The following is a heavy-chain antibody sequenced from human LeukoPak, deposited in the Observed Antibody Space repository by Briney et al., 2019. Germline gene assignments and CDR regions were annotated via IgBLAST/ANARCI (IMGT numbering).Heavy chain of an antibody. D-gene: IGHD3/OR15-3a*01. Sequence: GGTLRLSCAASGFTFSSYGMSWVRQAPGKGLEWVSTIIASGGSTYDADSVKGRFTISRDNSKNTLYLQMNSLRAEDTAMYYCARGSGYKYDFTGRERTKSRLDYWGQGTLVAVSS. J-gene: IGHJ4*02. CDR2: IIASGGST. CDR3: ARGSGYKYDFTGRERTKSRLDY. V-gene: IGHV3-23*01. CDR1: GFTFSSYG.